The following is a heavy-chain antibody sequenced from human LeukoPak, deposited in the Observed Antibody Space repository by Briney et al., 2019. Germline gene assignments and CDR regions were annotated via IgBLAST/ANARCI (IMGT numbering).Heavy chain of an antibody. V-gene: IGHV3-23*01. CDR3: AKTTAGNSSGRNPGWPVDY. D-gene: IGHD6-19*01. CDR1: GFTFNSYA. Sequence: GGSLRLSCAASGFTFNSYAMTWVRQAPGKGLEWVSHVSGSGGITYYADSGKGRFTIFRDNSKNTLYLQMNSLRAEDTAVYYCAKTTAGNSSGRNPGWPVDYWGQGTLVTVSS. J-gene: IGHJ4*02. CDR2: VSGSGGIT.